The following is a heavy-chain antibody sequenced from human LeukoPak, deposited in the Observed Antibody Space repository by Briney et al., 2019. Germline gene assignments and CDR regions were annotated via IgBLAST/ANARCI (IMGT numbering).Heavy chain of an antibody. CDR1: GFTFSSHW. D-gene: IGHD2-2*01. Sequence: GGSLRLSCAASGFTFSSHWMTWVRQAPGHGLEWVANIKQDGNEKYYVDSVKGRFTISRDNAKNSLYLQMNSLRAEDTAVYYCARVVPSVVPAATGWFDPWGQGTLVTVSS. J-gene: IGHJ5*02. CDR3: ARVVPSVVPAATGWFDP. V-gene: IGHV3-7*01. CDR2: IKQDGNEK.